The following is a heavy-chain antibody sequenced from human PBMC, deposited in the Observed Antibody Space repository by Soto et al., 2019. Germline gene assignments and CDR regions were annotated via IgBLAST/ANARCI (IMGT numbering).Heavy chain of an antibody. CDR2: IYSGGST. CDR3: ARLNREFGYYYYYMDV. D-gene: IGHD3-16*01. V-gene: IGHV3-66*01. CDR1: GFNVRDNY. Sequence: AGRLMRHRWAVAGFNVRDNYMSWVRKAQGKGLEWVSVIYSGGSTYYADSVKGRFTISRDNSKNTLYLQMNSLRAEDTAVYYCARLNREFGYYYYYMDVWGKGTTVTVSS. J-gene: IGHJ6*03.